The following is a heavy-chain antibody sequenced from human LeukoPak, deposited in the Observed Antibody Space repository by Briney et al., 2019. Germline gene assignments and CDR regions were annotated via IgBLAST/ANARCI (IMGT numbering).Heavy chain of an antibody. CDR3: ARRSYYDSSSYYHIDY. V-gene: IGHV5-51*01. CDR2: IYPGDSDT. J-gene: IGHJ4*02. Sequence: GESLKISCKGSGYSFTSYWIGWVRKMPGKGLEWMGFIYPGDSDTRYSPSFQGQVSISADKSISTAYLQWSSLKASDTAMYYCARRSYYDSSSYYHIDYWGQGTLVTVSS. D-gene: IGHD3-22*01. CDR1: GYSFTSYW.